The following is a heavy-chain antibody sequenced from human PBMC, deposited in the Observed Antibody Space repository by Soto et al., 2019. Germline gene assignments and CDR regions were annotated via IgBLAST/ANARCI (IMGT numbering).Heavy chain of an antibody. J-gene: IGHJ4*02. CDR2: ITHSGST. V-gene: IGHV4-34*01. CDR3: ARKYDY. Sequence: QVQLQQWGAGLLKPSETLSLTCTVYGGSPINYHWLWIRQPPGKGLEWIGEITHSGSTNYNPSLKSRFTISIDTSKNQLSLNLRSVTDAETGLYYCARKYDYWGQGTLVTVSS. CDR1: GGSPINYH.